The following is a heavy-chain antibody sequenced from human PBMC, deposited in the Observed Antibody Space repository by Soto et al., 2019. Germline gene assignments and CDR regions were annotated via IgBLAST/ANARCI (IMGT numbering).Heavy chain of an antibody. CDR2: INHSGST. CDR3: ASYGSAAAAGTREYNWFDP. Sequence: SETLSLTCAVYGGSFSGYYWSWIRQPPGKGLEWIGEINHSGSTNYNPSLKSRVTISVDTSKNQFSLKLSSVTAADTAVYYCASYGSAAAAGTREYNWFDPWGQGTLVTVSS. CDR1: GGSFSGYY. D-gene: IGHD6-13*01. V-gene: IGHV4-34*01. J-gene: IGHJ5*02.